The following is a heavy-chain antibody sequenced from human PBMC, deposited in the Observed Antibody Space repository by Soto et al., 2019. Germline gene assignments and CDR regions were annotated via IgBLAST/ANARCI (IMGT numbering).Heavy chain of an antibody. CDR2: VTGSGVTT. J-gene: IGHJ3*02. D-gene: IGHD1-26*01. V-gene: IGHV3-23*01. CDR1: GDSFDTYV. CDR3: TKSQSGSYFAAFDI. Sequence: GGSLRLSCVVSGDSFDTYVINWVRQAPGKGLEWVSAVTGSGVTTWYAESIKGRFTISRDNSKNTVFLQMNSLTAEDAALYYCTKSQSGSYFAAFDIWGQGTMVTVSS.